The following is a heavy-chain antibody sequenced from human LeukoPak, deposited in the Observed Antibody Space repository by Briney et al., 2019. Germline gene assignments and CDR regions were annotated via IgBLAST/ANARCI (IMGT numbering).Heavy chain of an antibody. Sequence: GGSLRLSCAASGFTFSSYGIHWVRQAPGKGLEWVAVISYDGSNKYYADSVKGRFTISRDNSKNTLYLQINSLRAEDTAVYYCAKLPPFGRAAAGTGAFDIWGQGTMVTVSS. V-gene: IGHV3-30*18. D-gene: IGHD6-13*01. CDR2: ISYDGSNK. CDR3: AKLPPFGRAAAGTGAFDI. CDR1: GFTFSSYG. J-gene: IGHJ3*02.